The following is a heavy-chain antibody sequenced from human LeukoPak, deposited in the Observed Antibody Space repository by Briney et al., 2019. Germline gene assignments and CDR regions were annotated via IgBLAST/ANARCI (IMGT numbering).Heavy chain of an antibody. CDR1: GYTFTGYY. D-gene: IGHD3-22*01. CDR2: INPNSGGT. V-gene: IGHV1-2*02. J-gene: IGHJ4*02. Sequence: GASVKVSCKPSGYTFTGYYMHWARQAPGQGLEWMGWINPNSGGTNYAQKFQDRVTMTRDTSISTAYMELSRLRSDDTAVYYCARVLLTYYFDSSGYYDYWGQGTLVAVSS. CDR3: ARVLLTYYFDSSGYYDY.